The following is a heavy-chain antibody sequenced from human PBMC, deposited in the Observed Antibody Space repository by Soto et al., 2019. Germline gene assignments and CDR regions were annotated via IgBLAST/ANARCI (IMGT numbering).Heavy chain of an antibody. CDR3: ASLLSGLRGYSYGTDAFDI. CDR1: GYSFTSYW. V-gene: IGHV5-51*01. J-gene: IGHJ3*02. D-gene: IGHD5-18*01. Sequence: GESLKISCKGSGYSFTSYWIGWVRQMPGKGLEWMGIIYPGDSDTRYSPSFQGQVTISADKSISTAYLQWSSLKASDTAMYYCASLLSGLRGYSYGTDAFDIWGQGTMVTVSS. CDR2: IYPGDSDT.